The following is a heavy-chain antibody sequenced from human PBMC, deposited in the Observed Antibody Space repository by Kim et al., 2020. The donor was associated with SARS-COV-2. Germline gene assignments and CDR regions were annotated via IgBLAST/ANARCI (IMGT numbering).Heavy chain of an antibody. CDR3: ARRYYYGSGSYYNDDY. Sequence: KVHGRVTITADKSTSTAYMELSSLRSEDTAVYYCARRYYYGSGSYYNDDYWGQGTLVTVSS. J-gene: IGHJ4*02. V-gene: IGHV1-69*02. D-gene: IGHD3-10*01.